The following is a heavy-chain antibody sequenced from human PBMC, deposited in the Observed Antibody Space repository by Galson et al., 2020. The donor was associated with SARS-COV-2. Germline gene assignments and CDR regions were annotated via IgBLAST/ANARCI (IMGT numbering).Heavy chain of an antibody. D-gene: IGHD6-19*01. CDR2: INPNSGGT. J-gene: IGHJ4*02. CDR3: ARENPYSSGWPDY. Sequence: PVASVKVSCKASGYTFTGYYMHWVRQAPGQGLEWMGWINPNSGGTNYAQKFQGRVTMTRDTSISTAYMELSRLRSDDTAVYYCARENPYSSGWPDYWGQGTLVTVSS. CDR1: GYTFTGYY. V-gene: IGHV1-2*02.